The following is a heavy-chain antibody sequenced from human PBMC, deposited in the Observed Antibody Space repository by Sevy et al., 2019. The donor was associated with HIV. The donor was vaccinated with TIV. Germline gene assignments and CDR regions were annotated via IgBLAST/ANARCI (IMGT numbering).Heavy chain of an antibody. V-gene: IGHV1-18*01. CDR3: ARDTREKSFDY. J-gene: IGHJ4*02. CDR1: GYTFSGYS. Sequence: ASVKVSGKASGYTFSGYSISWVRQAPGQGLEWMGCMNTYNGNTKYAQKVQGRVTMTTDTSTSTAYMELRGLRSDDTAVYYCARDTREKSFDYWGQGTLVTVSS. CDR2: MNTYNGNT.